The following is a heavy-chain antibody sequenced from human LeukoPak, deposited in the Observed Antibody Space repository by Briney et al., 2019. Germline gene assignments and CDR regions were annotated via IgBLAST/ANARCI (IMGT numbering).Heavy chain of an antibody. CDR1: GGSISSSSYY. D-gene: IGHD6-6*01. CDR2: MYYSGST. V-gene: IGHV4-39*07. J-gene: IGHJ5*02. Sequence: SETLSLTCTVSGGSISSSSYYWGWIRQPPGKGLEWIGSMYYSGSTYYSPSLTSRVTISVDTYKNQFSLKVTSVTAADTAVYYCARTTQQLVRAWGQGTLVTVSS. CDR3: ARTTQQLVRA.